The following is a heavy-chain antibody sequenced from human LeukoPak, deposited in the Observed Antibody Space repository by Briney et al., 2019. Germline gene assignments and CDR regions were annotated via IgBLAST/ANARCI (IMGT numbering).Heavy chain of an antibody. D-gene: IGHD2/OR15-2a*01. J-gene: IGHJ4*02. CDR2: IYYSGST. V-gene: IGHV4-39*01. Sequence: PSETLSLTCTVSGGSISSSSYYWGWIRQPPGKGLEWIGSIYYSGSTYYNPSLKSRVTITVDTSKNQFSLKLSSVTPADTAVYYCARRLIDDWGQGTLVTVSS. CDR3: ARRLIDD. CDR1: GGSISSSSYY.